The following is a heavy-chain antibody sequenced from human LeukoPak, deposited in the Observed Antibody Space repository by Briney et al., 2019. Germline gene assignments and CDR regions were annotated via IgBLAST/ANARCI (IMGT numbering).Heavy chain of an antibody. CDR2: ISGSGGST. D-gene: IGHD1-26*01. V-gene: IGHV3-23*01. Sequence: GGSLRLSCAASGFTFSSYAMSWVRQAPGKGLEWVSAISGSGGSTYYADSVKGRFTISRDNSKNTLYLQMNSLRAEDTAVYYCAKAHSAHIVGATGGFDYWGQGTLVTVSS. CDR1: GFTFSSYA. J-gene: IGHJ4*02. CDR3: AKAHSAHIVGATGGFDY.